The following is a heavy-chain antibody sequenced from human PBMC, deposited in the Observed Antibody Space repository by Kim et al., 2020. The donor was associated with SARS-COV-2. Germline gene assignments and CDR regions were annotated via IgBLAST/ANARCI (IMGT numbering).Heavy chain of an antibody. CDR2: IDRTGKT. V-gene: IGHV4-38-2*01. J-gene: IGHJ4*01. CDR1: GSSITTFYY. Sequence: SETLSLTCSVSGSSITTFYYWCWIRQPPGKGLEWIGNIDRTGKTFYNPSLKSRVTISIDTSKNQFSLNLSSVTAADTAFYYCVRPEWSRAADKYHFDYWG. CDR3: VRPEWSRAADKYHFDY. D-gene: IGHD6-13*01.